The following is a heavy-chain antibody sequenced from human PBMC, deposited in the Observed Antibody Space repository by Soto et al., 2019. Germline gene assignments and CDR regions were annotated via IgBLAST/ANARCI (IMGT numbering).Heavy chain of an antibody. CDR3: ARDYGDTGGRILGRNHHGFMDV. Sequence: QVQLQESGPGLVKPSETLSLTCTVSGGSISSYYWSWIRQPPGKGLEWIGFIYFSGSTNYNPSLKSRVTISIDTSKRQFSLTLSSVTAADTAVYYCARDYGDTGGRILGRNHHGFMDVWGKGTTVTVSS. V-gene: IGHV4-59*01. CDR2: IYFSGST. D-gene: IGHD4-17*01. J-gene: IGHJ6*03. CDR1: GGSISSYY.